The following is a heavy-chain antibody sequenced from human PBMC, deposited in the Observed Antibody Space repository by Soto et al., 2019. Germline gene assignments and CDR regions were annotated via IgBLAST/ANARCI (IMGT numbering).Heavy chain of an antibody. CDR3: ARDPGYSYGYGFDY. CDR2: IYSGGST. V-gene: IGHV3-66*01. CDR1: GFTFSDYY. Sequence: VQLVESGGGLVKPGGSLRLSCAASGFTFSDYYMSWIRQAPGKGLEWVSVIYSGGSTYYADSVKGRFTISRDNSKNTLYLQMNSLRAEDTAVYYCARDPGYSYGYGFDYWGQGTLVTVSS. J-gene: IGHJ4*02. D-gene: IGHD5-18*01.